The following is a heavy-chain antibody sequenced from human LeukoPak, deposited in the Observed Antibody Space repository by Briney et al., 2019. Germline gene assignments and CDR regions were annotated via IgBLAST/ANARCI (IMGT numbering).Heavy chain of an antibody. V-gene: IGHV1-24*01. CDR1: GNTFTDLS. CDR2: FDPEDVET. Sequence: GASVKVSCKVSGNTFTDLSMNWVRQAPGKGLEWMGGFDPEDVETIYAQKFQGRVTMTEDTSTATAYIDLSSLRHDDAAVYYCATDFYRGRQFDYWGQGTLVTVSS. D-gene: IGHD2/OR15-2a*01. CDR3: ATDFYRGRQFDY. J-gene: IGHJ4*02.